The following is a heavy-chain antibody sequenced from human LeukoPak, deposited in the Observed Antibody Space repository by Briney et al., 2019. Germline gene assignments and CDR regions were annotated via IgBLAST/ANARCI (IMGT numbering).Heavy chain of an antibody. CDR2: IYTSGST. D-gene: IGHD3-22*01. CDR3: AREPLSSGYYSDY. J-gene: IGHJ4*02. Sequence: PSETLSLTCTVSGGSISSYYWSWIRQPAGKGLEWIGRIYTSGSTNYNPSPKSRVTISVDKSKNQFSLKLSSVTAADTAVYYCAREPLSSGYYSDYWGQGTLVTVSS. CDR1: GGSISSYY. V-gene: IGHV4-4*07.